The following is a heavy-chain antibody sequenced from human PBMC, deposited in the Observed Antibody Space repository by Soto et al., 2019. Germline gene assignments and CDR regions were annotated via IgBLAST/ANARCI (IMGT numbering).Heavy chain of an antibody. CDR3: ARFNPYGGNSLSYFDY. CDR2: IYSGGST. CDR1: GFTVSSNY. J-gene: IGHJ4*02. D-gene: IGHD4-17*01. Sequence: LRLSCAASGFTVSSNYMSWVRQAPGKGLEWVSVIYSGGSTYYADSVKGRFTISRDNSKNTLYLQMNSLRAEDTAVYYCARFNPYGGNSLSYFDYWGQGTLVTVSS. V-gene: IGHV3-53*01.